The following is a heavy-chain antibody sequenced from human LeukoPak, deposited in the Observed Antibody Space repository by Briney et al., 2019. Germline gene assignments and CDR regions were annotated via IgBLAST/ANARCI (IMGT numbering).Heavy chain of an antibody. CDR3: ARVDDYYDSSAACDI. CDR2: INTGNGNT. V-gene: IGHV1-3*04. Sequence: ASVKVSCKASGYTFTTYAMHWVRQAPGQRLEWMGWINTGNGNTKYSQKFQGRVTITRDTSASTAYMELRSLRSDDTAVYYCARVDDYYDSSAACDIWGQGTMVTVSS. J-gene: IGHJ3*02. CDR1: GYTFTTYA. D-gene: IGHD3-22*01.